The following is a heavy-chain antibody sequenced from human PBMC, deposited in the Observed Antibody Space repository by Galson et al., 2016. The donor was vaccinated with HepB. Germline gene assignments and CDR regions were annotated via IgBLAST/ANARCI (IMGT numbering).Heavy chain of an antibody. D-gene: IGHD1-26*01. Sequence: SLRLSCADSGFTFSSYWMHWVRQAPGKGLVWVSRIESDESSTSYADSVKGRFTISRDNAKNTLYLQMFSLRAEDTGVYYCVREAPWSYLFKYWGQGTLVTVSS. V-gene: IGHV3-74*01. CDR1: GFTFSSYW. CDR2: IESDESST. J-gene: IGHJ4*02. CDR3: VREAPWSYLFKY.